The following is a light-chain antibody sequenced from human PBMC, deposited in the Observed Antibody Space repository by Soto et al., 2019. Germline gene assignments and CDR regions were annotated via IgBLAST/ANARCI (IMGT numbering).Light chain of an antibody. CDR3: LQYYPYPLS. Sequence: DIQMTQSPSSLSASVGDRVTITCRASQGIRNYLAWYQQKPGKVPKLMIYAASTLQSGVPSRFSGSGSGTDLTLTISSMQHEDVANYYCLQYYPYPLSSGGGTRGDSK. CDR2: AAS. J-gene: IGKJ4*01. V-gene: IGKV1-27*01. CDR1: QGIRNY.